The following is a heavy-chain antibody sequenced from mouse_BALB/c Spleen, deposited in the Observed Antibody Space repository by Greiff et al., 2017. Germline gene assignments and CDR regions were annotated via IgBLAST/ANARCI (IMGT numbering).Heavy chain of an antibody. Sequence: EVQLVESGAGLVKPGGSLKLSCAASGFTFSSYAMSWVRQTPEKRLEWVASISSGGSTYYPDSVKGRFTISRDNARNILYLKMSSLGSEDTAMYYCARGYGDYFDYWGQGTTLTVSS. J-gene: IGHJ2*01. CDR3: ARGYGDYFDY. CDR1: GFTFSSYA. CDR2: ISSGGST. V-gene: IGHV5-6-5*01. D-gene: IGHD1-1*02.